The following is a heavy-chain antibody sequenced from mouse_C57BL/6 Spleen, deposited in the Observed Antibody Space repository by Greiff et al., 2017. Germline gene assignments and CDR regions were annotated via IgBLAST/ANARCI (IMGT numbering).Heavy chain of an antibody. V-gene: IGHV14-2*01. D-gene: IGHD1-1*01. J-gene: IGHJ2*01. CDR3: ARAPYYYGSSSDY. Sequence: QRTEQGLEWIGRIDPEDGETKYAPKFQGKATITADTSSNTAYLQLSSLTSEDTAVYYCARAPYYYGSSSDYWGQGTTLTVSS. CDR2: IDPEDGET.